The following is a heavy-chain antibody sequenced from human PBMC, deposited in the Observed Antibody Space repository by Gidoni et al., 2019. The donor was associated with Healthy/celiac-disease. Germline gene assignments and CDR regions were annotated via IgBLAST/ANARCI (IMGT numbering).Heavy chain of an antibody. D-gene: IGHD3-3*01. CDR3: ARDTYYDFWSGFRNKNYYYGMDV. V-gene: IGHV4-59*01. J-gene: IGHJ6*02. Sequence: QVQLQESGPGLVKPSETLSLTCTVSGGSISSYYWSWIRQPPGKGLEWRGYIYYSGSTNYNPSLKSRVTISVDTSKNQFSLKLSSVTAADTAVYYCARDTYYDFWSGFRNKNYYYGMDVWGQGTTVTVSS. CDR2: IYYSGST. CDR1: GGSISSYY.